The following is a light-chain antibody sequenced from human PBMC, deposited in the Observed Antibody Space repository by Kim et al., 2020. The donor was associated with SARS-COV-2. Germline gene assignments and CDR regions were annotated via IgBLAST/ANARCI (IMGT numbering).Light chain of an antibody. V-gene: IGKV3-20*01. CDR3: HQYAYSPLT. J-gene: IGKJ4*01. CDR2: NAA. CDR1: HSVDNNY. Sequence: SPGEGATLSCRASHSVDNNYLAWYQHIPGQAPRLLIYNAASRATGIPDRFRGSGSGTDFTLTINRLEPDDFAVYYCHQYAYSPLTFGGGTKVDIK.